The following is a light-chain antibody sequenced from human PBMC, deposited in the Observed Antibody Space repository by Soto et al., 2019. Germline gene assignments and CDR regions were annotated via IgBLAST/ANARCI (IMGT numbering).Light chain of an antibody. V-gene: IGLV2-11*01. Sequence: QSALTQPRSVSGSPGQSVTISCTGTSSDVGGYSYVSWYQQHPGKAPKLMIYDVGKRPSGVPDRFSGSKSDNTASLTISGLQAEDEADYYCCSSAGSYTRVFGTGTKLTVL. CDR1: SSDVGGYSY. CDR2: DVG. J-gene: IGLJ1*01. CDR3: CSSAGSYTRV.